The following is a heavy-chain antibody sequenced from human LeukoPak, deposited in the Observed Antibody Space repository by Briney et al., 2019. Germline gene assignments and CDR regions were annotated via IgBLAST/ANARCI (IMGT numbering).Heavy chain of an antibody. Sequence: PGGSLRLSCAASGFTVSSDYMTWVRQAPGKGLVWVSGIYTSGVTYYADSVKGRFTISRDNSKNTLYLQMNSLRAEDTALYYCARYWDPRVRTFDIWGQGTVVTVSS. CDR3: ARYWDPRVRTFDI. CDR2: IYTSGVT. CDR1: GFTVSSDY. J-gene: IGHJ3*02. D-gene: IGHD1-1*01. V-gene: IGHV3-53*01.